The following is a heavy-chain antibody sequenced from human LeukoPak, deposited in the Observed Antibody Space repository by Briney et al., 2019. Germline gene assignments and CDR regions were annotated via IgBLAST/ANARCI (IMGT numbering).Heavy chain of an antibody. J-gene: IGHJ4*02. CDR2: SKIKSDGGTT. D-gene: IGHD3-22*01. CDR3: TTNLPPAFDSSGYIDY. V-gene: IGHV3-15*01. CDR1: GFTFNNAW. Sequence: GGSLSLSWAAPGFTFNNAWMSWVRDAPGKGLEWVSLSKIKSDGGTTDYAAPVKGRFTISRDDSKNTLYLQMNSLKTEDTAVYYCTTNLPPAFDSSGYIDYWGQGTLVTVSS.